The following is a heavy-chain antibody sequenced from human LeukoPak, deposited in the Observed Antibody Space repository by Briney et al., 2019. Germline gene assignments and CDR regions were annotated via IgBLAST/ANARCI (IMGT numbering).Heavy chain of an antibody. J-gene: IGHJ4*02. CDR1: GFTLSSYA. V-gene: IGHV3-30*01. D-gene: IGHD3-3*02. CDR3: ARAAFTPGDYFDY. CDR2: ISYDGSNK. Sequence: GGSLRLSCAASGFTLSSYAMHWVRQAPGKGLEWVAVISYDGSNKYYADSVKGRFTISRDNSKNTLYLQMNSLRAEDTAVYYCARAAFTPGDYFDYWGQGTLVTVSS.